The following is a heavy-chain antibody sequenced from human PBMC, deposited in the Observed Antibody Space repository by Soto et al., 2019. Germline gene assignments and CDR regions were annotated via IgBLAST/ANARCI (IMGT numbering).Heavy chain of an antibody. J-gene: IGHJ5*02. D-gene: IGHD3-9*01. CDR2: INHSGST. CDR3: ARGIRRYIPEYMWSCWFDP. CDR1: GGSFSGYY. V-gene: IGHV4-34*01. Sequence: QVQLQQWGAGLLKPSETLSLTCAVYGGSFSGYYWSWIRQPPGKGLEWIGEINHSGSTNYNPSLKSRVTISIDTSNNQFSRKLGSVTAADTAIYYCARGIRRYIPEYMWSCWFDPWGHGTLVAVSS.